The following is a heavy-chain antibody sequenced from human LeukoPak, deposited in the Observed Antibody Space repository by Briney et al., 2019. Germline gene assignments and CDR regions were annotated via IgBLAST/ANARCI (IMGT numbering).Heavy chain of an antibody. D-gene: IGHD3-9*01. V-gene: IGHV1-8*01. J-gene: IGHJ4*02. CDR2: MNPGSGDT. CDR3: ARGLGDYNTDWFPVSGY. CDR1: GYTFTTHD. Sequence: ASVKVSCKASGYTFTTHDLTWVRPATGQGLEWMGWMNPGSGDTAYAQKFQGRVTMTRDTSMSTAYMELSSLGSEDTAIYYCARGLGDYNTDWFPVSGYWGQGTPVTVSS.